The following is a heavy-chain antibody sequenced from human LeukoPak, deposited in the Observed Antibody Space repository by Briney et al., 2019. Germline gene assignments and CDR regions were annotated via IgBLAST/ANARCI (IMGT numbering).Heavy chain of an antibody. CDR3: AREISSWYYYYGMDV. J-gene: IGHJ6*02. V-gene: IGHV3-53*01. CDR2: IYSGGST. CDR1: GFTVSSNY. D-gene: IGHD6-13*01. Sequence: PGGSLRLSCAASGFTVSSNYMSWVRQAPGKGLEWVSVIYSGGSTYYAGSVKGRFTISRDNSKNTLYLQMNSLRAEDTAVYYCAREISSWYYYYGMDVWGQGTTVTVSS.